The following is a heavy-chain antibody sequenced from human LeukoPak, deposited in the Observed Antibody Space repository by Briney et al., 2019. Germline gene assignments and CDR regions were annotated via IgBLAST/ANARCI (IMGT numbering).Heavy chain of an antibody. CDR3: ARARYCSSTNCYEHDY. CDR2: INQDGSEI. J-gene: IGHJ4*02. D-gene: IGHD2-2*01. Sequence: GGSLRLSCAVSGFTFSSYWMSWVRQAPGEGLEWVANINQDGSEIHYVDSVKGRFTISRDNAKNSLYLQMNSLRAEDTAVYYCARARYCSSTNCYEHDYWGQGTLVTVSS. V-gene: IGHV3-7*01. CDR1: GFTFSSYW.